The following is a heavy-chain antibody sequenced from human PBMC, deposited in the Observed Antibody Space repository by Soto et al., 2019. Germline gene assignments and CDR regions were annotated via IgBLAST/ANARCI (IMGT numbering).Heavy chain of an antibody. D-gene: IGHD4-17*01. J-gene: IGHJ2*01. CDR2: ISGSGGST. Sequence: EVQLLESGGGLVQPGGSLRLACAASGFTFSSYAMSWVRQAPGKGLEWVSAISGSGGSTYYADSVKGRFTISRDNSQNTLYLQMNSLRAEDTAVYYCVREGFDYGDYYWYFDLWGRGTLVTVSS. V-gene: IGHV3-23*01. CDR3: VREGFDYGDYYWYFDL. CDR1: GFTFSSYA.